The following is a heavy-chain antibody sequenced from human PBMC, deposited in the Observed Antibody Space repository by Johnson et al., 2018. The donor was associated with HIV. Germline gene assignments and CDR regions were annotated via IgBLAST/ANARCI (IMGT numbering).Heavy chain of an antibody. CDR3: ARHWAAAGRDAFDI. J-gene: IGHJ3*02. V-gene: IGHV3-7*03. CDR2: IKQDGSEK. CDR1: GFTFSSYW. D-gene: IGHD6-13*01. Sequence: VQLVESGGGLVQPGGSLRLSCAASGFTFSSYWMSWVRQAPGRGPEWVANIKQDGSEKYYVDSVKGRFTISRDNAKNSLYLQMNSLRAEDTAVYYCARHWAAAGRDAFDIWGQGTMVSVSS.